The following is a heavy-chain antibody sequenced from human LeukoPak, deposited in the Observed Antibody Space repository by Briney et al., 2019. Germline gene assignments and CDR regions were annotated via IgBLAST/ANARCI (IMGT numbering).Heavy chain of an antibody. CDR2: ISSSSNTI. D-gene: IGHD3-22*01. J-gene: IGHJ4*02. Sequence: GGSLRLSCAASGFTFSSYSMNWVRQAPGKGLEWVSYISSSSNTIYYADSMKGRFTISRDNAKNSLYLQMNSLRAEDTAVYYCARDPTGGYSDYWGQGTQVAVSS. CDR1: GFTFSSYS. V-gene: IGHV3-48*04. CDR3: ARDPTGGYSDY.